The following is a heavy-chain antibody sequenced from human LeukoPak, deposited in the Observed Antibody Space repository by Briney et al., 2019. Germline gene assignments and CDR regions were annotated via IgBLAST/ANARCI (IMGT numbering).Heavy chain of an antibody. Sequence: SETLSLTCAVYGGSFSGYYWSWIRQPPGKGLEWIGEINHNGSTNYNPSLKSRVTISVDTSKNQFSLKLSSVTAADTAVYYCARIAGSITMVRGRYYYGMDVWGKGTTVTVSS. D-gene: IGHD3-10*01. CDR3: ARIAGSITMVRGRYYYGMDV. V-gene: IGHV4-34*01. CDR1: GGSFSGYY. J-gene: IGHJ6*04. CDR2: INHNGST.